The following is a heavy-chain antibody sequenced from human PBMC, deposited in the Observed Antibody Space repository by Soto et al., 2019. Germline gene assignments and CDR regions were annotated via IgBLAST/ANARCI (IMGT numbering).Heavy chain of an antibody. J-gene: IGHJ6*02. Sequence: GGSLRLCCAASGFTFSNAWMSWVRQAPGKGLEWVGRIKSKTDGGTTDYAAPVKGRFTISRDDSKNTLYLQMNSLKTEDTAVYYCTTPLVPAAIYYYGMDVWRQGTTVTVSS. V-gene: IGHV3-15*01. D-gene: IGHD2-2*02. CDR2: IKSKTDGGTT. CDR3: TTPLVPAAIYYYGMDV. CDR1: GFTFSNAW.